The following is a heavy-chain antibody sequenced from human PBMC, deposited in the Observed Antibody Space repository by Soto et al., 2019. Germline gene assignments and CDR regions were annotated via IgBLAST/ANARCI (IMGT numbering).Heavy chain of an antibody. D-gene: IGHD2-8*01. V-gene: IGHV4-59*08. CDR1: GGSISSYY. J-gene: IGHJ6*03. CDR3: ARHAGCTNGVCPRLPLYYYYMDV. Sequence: SETLSLTCTVSGGSISSYYWSWIRQPPGKGLEWIGYIYYSGSTNYNPSLKSRVTISVDTSKNQFSLKLSSVTAADTAVYYCARHAGCTNGVCPRLPLYYYYMDVWGKGTTVTVSS. CDR2: IYYSGST.